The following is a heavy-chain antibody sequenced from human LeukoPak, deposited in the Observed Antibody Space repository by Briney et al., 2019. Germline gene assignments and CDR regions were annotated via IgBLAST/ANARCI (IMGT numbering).Heavy chain of an antibody. Sequence: GGSLRLSCAASGFTFSTYTMNWVRQAPGKGLEWVAVIWYDGSNEYYADSVKGRFTISRDNSKNTLYLEMNSLRAEDTAVYYCARDSRFGDYFDYWGQGTLVTVSS. CDR3: ARDSRFGDYFDY. J-gene: IGHJ4*02. CDR1: GFTFSTYT. V-gene: IGHV3-33*08. CDR2: IWYDGSNE. D-gene: IGHD3-10*01.